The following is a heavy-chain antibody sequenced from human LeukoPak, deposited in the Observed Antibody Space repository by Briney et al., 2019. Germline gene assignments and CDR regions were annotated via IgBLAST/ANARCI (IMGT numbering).Heavy chain of an antibody. CDR2: IFHIRST. CDR3: ARDIVVVVAATLYYYYGMDV. D-gene: IGHD2-15*01. CDR1: GGSFRGYY. J-gene: IGHJ6*04. V-gene: IGHV4-34*12. Sequence: PEALSLTCADHGGSFRGYYWSGIRQPPRKGLEWIGEIFHIRSTNYYPSLKSRVTISVDTSKNLFSLKLSSVTAADTAVYYCARDIVVVVAATLYYYYGMDVWGKGTTVTVSS.